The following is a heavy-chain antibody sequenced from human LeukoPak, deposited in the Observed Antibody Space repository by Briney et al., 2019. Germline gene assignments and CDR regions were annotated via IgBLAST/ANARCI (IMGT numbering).Heavy chain of an antibody. J-gene: IGHJ4*02. CDR1: GFTFSSYE. V-gene: IGHV3-48*03. CDR2: IGDGGTDI. D-gene: IGHD3-22*01. CDR3: ARETGTYFYDSSGYSLDY. Sequence: GGSLRLSCAASGFTFSSYEMNWVRRAPGKGLEWVSYIGDGGTDIYYIDSVKGRFTISRDNAKNSLYLQMNSLRAEDTAVYYCARETGTYFYDSSGYSLDYWGQGTLVTVSS.